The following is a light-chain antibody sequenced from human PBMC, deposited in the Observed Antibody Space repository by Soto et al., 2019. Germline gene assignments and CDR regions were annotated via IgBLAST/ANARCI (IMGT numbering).Light chain of an antibody. CDR3: QQLNSYPLT. Sequence: DIQLTQSPSFLSASVGDRVTITCRASQGISSYLAWYQQKPGKAPKLLIYAASTLQSGFHSGSTGGGPGTEFTLPISSLQPEDFATYYCQQLNSYPLTFGGGTKVEIK. CDR1: QGISSY. V-gene: IGKV1-9*01. CDR2: AAS. J-gene: IGKJ4*01.